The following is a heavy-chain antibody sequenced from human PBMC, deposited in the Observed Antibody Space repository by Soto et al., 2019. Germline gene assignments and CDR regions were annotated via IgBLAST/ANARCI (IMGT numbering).Heavy chain of an antibody. D-gene: IGHD3-3*01. CDR1: GFTFSSYA. V-gene: IGHV3-64*01. CDR2: ISSNGGST. Sequence: GGSLRLSCAASGFTFSSYAMHWVRQAPGKGLEYVSAISSNGGSTYYANSVKGRFTISRDNSKNTLYLQMGSLRAEDMAVYYCARGGLEWLPTFDYWGQGTLVTVSS. CDR3: ARGGLEWLPTFDY. J-gene: IGHJ4*02.